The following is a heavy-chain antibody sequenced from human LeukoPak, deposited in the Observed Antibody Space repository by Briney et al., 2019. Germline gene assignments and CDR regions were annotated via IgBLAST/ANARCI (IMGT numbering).Heavy chain of an antibody. J-gene: IGHJ4*02. D-gene: IGHD6-19*01. V-gene: IGHV4-61*01. CDR3: ARGSGWYFVY. Sequence: ASETLSLTCTVTGDSVSSGSSYWSWIRQPPGKGLEWIGYIYHSGSTNYNPSLKNRVTISLDTSKNQFSLKLSSVTAADTAVYYCARGSGWYFVYWGQGTLVTVSS. CDR1: GDSVSSGSSY. CDR2: IYHSGST.